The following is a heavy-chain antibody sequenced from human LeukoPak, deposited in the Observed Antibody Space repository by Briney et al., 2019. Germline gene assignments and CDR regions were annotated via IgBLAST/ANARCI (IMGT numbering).Heavy chain of an antibody. CDR3: AKVLTYYYGLGSSTSGFDT. CDR2: ISGSGDYT. J-gene: IGHJ3*02. Sequence: GGSLRLSCAASGFTFINYGMSWVRQAPGKGLEWVSGISGSGDYTYYADSLKGRFTISRDNSKNTLYLQMNSLRAEDTALYYCAKVLTYYYGLGSSTSGFDTSGQGAMVTVSS. V-gene: IGHV3-23*01. D-gene: IGHD3-10*01. CDR1: GFTFINYG.